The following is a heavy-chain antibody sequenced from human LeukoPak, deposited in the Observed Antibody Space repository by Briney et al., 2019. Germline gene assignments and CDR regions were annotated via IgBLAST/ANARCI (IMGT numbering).Heavy chain of an antibody. J-gene: IGHJ3*02. D-gene: IGHD5-24*01. V-gene: IGHV1-2*06. Sequence: ASVKVSCKASGYTFTGYYMHWVRQAPGQGLEWMGRINPNSGGTNYAQKFQGRVTMTRDTSISTAYMELSSLRSEDTAVYYCARGPEDGYNYLDAFDIWGQGTMVTVSS. CDR3: ARGPEDGYNYLDAFDI. CDR2: INPNSGGT. CDR1: GYTFTGYY.